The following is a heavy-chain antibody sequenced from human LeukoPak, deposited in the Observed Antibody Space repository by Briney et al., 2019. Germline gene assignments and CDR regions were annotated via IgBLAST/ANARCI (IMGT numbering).Heavy chain of an antibody. CDR3: ARDPKGYSYGYFDY. D-gene: IGHD5-18*01. Sequence: GGSLRLSCAASGFTFSKYGMSWVRQAPGKGLEWVSVISGSGGTTYYADSVKGRFTISRDNAKNSLYLQMNSLRAEDTAVYYCARDPKGYSYGYFDYWGQGTLVTVSS. CDR2: ISGSGGTT. J-gene: IGHJ4*02. V-gene: IGHV3-48*04. CDR1: GFTFSKYG.